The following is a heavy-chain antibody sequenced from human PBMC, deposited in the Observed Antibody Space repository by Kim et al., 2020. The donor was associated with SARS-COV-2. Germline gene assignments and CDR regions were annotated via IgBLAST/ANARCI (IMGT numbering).Heavy chain of an antibody. D-gene: IGHD5-18*01. CDR3: ARQGRGYSYGFRPHAAFGI. J-gene: IGHJ3*02. Sequence: SETLSLTCTVSGGSISSYYWSWIRQPPGKGLECIGYIYYSGSTNYNPSLKSRVTISVDTSKNQFSLKLSSVTAADTAVYYCARQGRGYSYGFRPHAAFGIWGQATMVTVSS. CDR2: IYYSGST. CDR1: GGSISSYY. V-gene: IGHV4-59*08.